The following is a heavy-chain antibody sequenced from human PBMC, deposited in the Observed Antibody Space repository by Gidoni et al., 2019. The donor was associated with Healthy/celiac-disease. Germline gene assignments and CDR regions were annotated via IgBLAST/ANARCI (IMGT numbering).Heavy chain of an antibody. CDR1: GGSFSGYY. CDR3: ARGPYSSGWLGRPYAY. J-gene: IGHJ4*02. CDR2: INHSGST. Sequence: QVQLQQWGAGLSKPSETMYLTCALYGGSFSGYYWSWIRQPPGKGLEWIGEINHSGSTNYNPSLKSRVTISVDTSKNQFSLKLSSVTAADTAVYYCARGPYSSGWLGRPYAYWGQGTLVTVSS. V-gene: IGHV4-34*01. D-gene: IGHD6-19*01.